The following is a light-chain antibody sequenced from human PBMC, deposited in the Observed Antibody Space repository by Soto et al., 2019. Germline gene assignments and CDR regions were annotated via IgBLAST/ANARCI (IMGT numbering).Light chain of an antibody. CDR3: QSADSSRV. J-gene: IGLJ2*01. CDR1: ALPKQY. Sequence: SYELTPPPSVSVSPGQTARITCSGDALPKQYAYWYQQKPRQAPVLVIYKDIERPSGIPERFSGSSSGTTVTLTIIGVQAEDEADYYCQSADSSRVFGGGTKLTVL. V-gene: IGLV3-25*03. CDR2: KDI.